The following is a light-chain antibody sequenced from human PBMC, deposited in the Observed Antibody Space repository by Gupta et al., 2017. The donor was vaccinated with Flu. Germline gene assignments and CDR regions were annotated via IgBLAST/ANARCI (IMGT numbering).Light chain of an antibody. J-gene: IGLJ1*01. V-gene: IGLV3-1*01. Sequence: SYEVTQPPSVSVSPGQTVSIPCSGENMITKYVSWYRLKPGQPPVLIIYQDNQRPSGIPERFSGSSSGDTATRTISGAQTMDEDDYYCQAWDSDTRVFGAGTKVTVL. CDR1: NMITKY. CDR3: QAWDSDTRV. CDR2: QDN.